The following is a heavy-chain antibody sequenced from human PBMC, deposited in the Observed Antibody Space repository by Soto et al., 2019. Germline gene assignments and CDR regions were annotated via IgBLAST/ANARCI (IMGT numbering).Heavy chain of an antibody. D-gene: IGHD5-12*01. Sequence: QVQLVQSGAEVKKPGSSVKVACKASGGTFSSYAISWVRQAPGQGLEWMGGIIPIFGTANYAQTFQGSVTISADESTSTAYMELSSLRSADTAVYYCARGELLRFRSYYGMDVWGQGTTVTVSS. CDR1: GGTFSSYA. J-gene: IGHJ6*02. V-gene: IGHV1-69*01. CDR3: ARGELLRFRSYYGMDV. CDR2: IIPIFGTA.